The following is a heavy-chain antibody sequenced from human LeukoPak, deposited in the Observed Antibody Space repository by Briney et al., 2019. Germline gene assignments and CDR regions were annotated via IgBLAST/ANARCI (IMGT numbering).Heavy chain of an antibody. CDR2: IYYGGST. CDR1: GGSISSHY. Sequence: SETLSLTCTVSGGSISSHYWSWIRQPPGKGLEWIAYIYYGGSTNYNPSLKSRVTISVDTSKNQFSLKLSSVTAADTAVYYCARGYPSHYYYYMDVWDKGTTVTVSS. V-gene: IGHV4-59*11. J-gene: IGHJ6*03. D-gene: IGHD1-1*01. CDR3: ARGYPSHYYYYMDV.